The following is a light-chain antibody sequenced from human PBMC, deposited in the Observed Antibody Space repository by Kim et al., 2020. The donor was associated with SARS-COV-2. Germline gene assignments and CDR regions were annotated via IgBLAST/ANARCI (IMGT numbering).Light chain of an antibody. Sequence: SVKLTYTLSSGHSGYAIAWQQQQPEKGPRYLMKLNSDGSHSKGDGIPDRFSGSSSGAERYLTISSLQSEDEADYYCQTWGTGIRVFGGGTQLTVL. CDR2: LNSDGSH. V-gene: IGLV4-69*01. J-gene: IGLJ3*02. CDR3: QTWGTGIRV. CDR1: SGHSGYA.